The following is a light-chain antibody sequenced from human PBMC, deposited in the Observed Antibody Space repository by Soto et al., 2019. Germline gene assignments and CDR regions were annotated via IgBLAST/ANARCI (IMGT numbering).Light chain of an antibody. CDR2: DAS. Sequence: DIQMTQSPSTLSVSVGERVTITCRASQSINTWLAWYQQKPGEAPKLLIYDASTLERGVPSRFSGSGSGTESTLAISSLQPDDFATYFCQQYSTYSRTFGQGTKVDVK. V-gene: IGKV1-5*03. CDR1: QSINTW. J-gene: IGKJ1*01. CDR3: QQYSTYSRT.